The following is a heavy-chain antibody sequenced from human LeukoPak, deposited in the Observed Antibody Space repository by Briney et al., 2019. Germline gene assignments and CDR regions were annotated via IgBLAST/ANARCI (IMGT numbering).Heavy chain of an antibody. J-gene: IGHJ4*02. V-gene: IGHV4-38-2*02. CDR2: IYYSGSI. CDR3: ARDLWGSGSYYNVPLDY. Sequence: SETLSLTCAVSGYSTSSGYYWGWIRQPPGKGLEWIGSIYYSGSIYYNPSLKSRVTISVDTSKNQFSLKLSSVTAADTAIYYCARDLWGSGSYYNVPLDYWGQGTLVTVSS. D-gene: IGHD3-10*01. CDR1: GYSTSSGYY.